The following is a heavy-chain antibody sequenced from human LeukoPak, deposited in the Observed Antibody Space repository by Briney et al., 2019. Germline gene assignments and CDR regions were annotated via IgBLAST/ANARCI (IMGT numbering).Heavy chain of an antibody. D-gene: IGHD5-18*01. CDR1: GGSISSGDYY. Sequence: SEPLSLTCTVSGGSISSGDYYWSWIRQPPGKGLEWIGYIYYSGSTYYNPSLKSRVTISVDTSKNQFSLKLSSVTAADTAVYYCAREAMSGYYYYYGMDVWGQGTTVTVSS. CDR2: IYYSGST. CDR3: AREAMSGYYYYYGMDV. V-gene: IGHV4-30-4*01. J-gene: IGHJ6*02.